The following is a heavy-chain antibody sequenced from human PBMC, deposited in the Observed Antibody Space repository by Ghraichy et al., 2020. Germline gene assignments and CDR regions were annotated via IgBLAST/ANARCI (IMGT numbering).Heavy chain of an antibody. J-gene: IGHJ6*02. Sequence: ASVKVSCKASGYTFTSYGISWVRQAPGQGLEWMGWISTYSGNTNYAQSLQGRVTMTTDTSTTTAYMELRSLRSDDTAVYYWARDGTTADYYYFGMDVWGQGTTVTVSS. D-gene: IGHD1-1*01. CDR3: ARDGTTADYYYFGMDV. V-gene: IGHV1-18*01. CDR1: GYTFTSYG. CDR2: ISTYSGNT.